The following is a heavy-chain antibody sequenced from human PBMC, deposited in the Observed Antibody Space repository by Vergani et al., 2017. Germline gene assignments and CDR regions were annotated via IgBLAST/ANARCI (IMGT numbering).Heavy chain of an antibody. CDR3: ARDRTHYDILTGYYNDGGVFDY. J-gene: IGHJ4*02. V-gene: IGHV1-18*01. Sequence: QVQLVQSGAEVKKPGASVKVSCKASGYTFTSYGISWVRQAPGQGLEWMGWISAYNGNTNYEQKLQGRVTMTTNTSTSAAYMELRSLRSDDTAVYYWARDRTHYDILTGYYNDGGVFDYWGQGTLVTVSS. CDR2: ISAYNGNT. CDR1: GYTFTSYG. D-gene: IGHD3-9*01.